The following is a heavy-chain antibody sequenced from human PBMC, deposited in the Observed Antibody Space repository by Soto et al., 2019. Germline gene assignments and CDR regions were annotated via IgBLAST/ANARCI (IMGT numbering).Heavy chain of an antibody. V-gene: IGHV3-30*18. CDR2: VSHDGSNK. CDR3: AKVTYYYSSSGYYIFDY. D-gene: IGHD3-22*01. J-gene: IGHJ4*02. CDR1: GFIFSSYG. Sequence: QVQLVESGGGVVQPERSLRLSCEASGFIFSSYGMHWVRQAPGKGLEWVAVVSHDGSNKKYVDSVEGRFNISRDNSKNPQYLQMNSLRAEDTAVYYCAKVTYYYSSSGYYIFDYWGQGTLVTFSS.